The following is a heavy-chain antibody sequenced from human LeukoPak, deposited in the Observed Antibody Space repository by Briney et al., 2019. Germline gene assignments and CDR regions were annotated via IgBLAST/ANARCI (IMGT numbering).Heavy chain of an antibody. Sequence: PSETLSLTCTDSGGSISSGSYYWSWIRQPAGKGLEWIGRIYSSGRSTNYNPSLKSRVTLAVDTSKNQFSLKLSSVTAADTAVYYWARFPGGAESRHYYYMDVWGKGTTVTVSS. CDR2: IYSSGRST. J-gene: IGHJ6*03. V-gene: IGHV4-61*02. D-gene: IGHD1-14*01. CDR3: ARFPGGAESRHYYYMDV. CDR1: GGSISSGSYY.